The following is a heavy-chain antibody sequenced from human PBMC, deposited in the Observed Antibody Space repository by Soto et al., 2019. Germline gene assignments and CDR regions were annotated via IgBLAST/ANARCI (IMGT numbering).Heavy chain of an antibody. V-gene: IGHV3-23*01. D-gene: IGHD2-21*02. CDR1: GFTFNNYA. CDR3: AKDRARVTGATPKYFDY. J-gene: IGHJ4*02. Sequence: EVQLLESGGGLVQPGGSLRLSCAASGFTFNNYAMTWVRQAPGKGLDWVSTISGSGGNTYYADSVKGRFTISRDNSKNTLYLQMSSLRAEDTALYYCAKDRARVTGATPKYFDYWGQGTLVTVSS. CDR2: ISGSGGNT.